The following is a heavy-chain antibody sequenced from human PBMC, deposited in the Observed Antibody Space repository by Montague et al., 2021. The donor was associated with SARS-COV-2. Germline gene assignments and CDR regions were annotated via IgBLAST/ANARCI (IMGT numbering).Heavy chain of an antibody. CDR1: GFVVSGSY. Sequence: SLRLSCAASGFVVSGSYMRWVRQAPGKGLEWVSVTHPDGSNYYADSVKGRFTVIRDTSKNTLYLQMNNLRSEDSAVYSCARGHYGSGTGEWGQGTLVIVSS. V-gene: IGHV3-53*01. J-gene: IGHJ4*02. CDR3: ARGHYGSGTGE. D-gene: IGHD3-10*01. CDR2: THPDGSN.